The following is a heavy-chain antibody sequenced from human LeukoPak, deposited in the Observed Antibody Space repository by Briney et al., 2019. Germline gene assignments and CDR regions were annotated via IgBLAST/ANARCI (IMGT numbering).Heavy chain of an antibody. D-gene: IGHD3-3*02. CDR1: GYSFTNYW. CDR3: ARHPAFSGVPARPFDY. Sequence: GESLKISCKGSGYSFTNYWIGWVRQMPGRGLEWMGIIWPGDSTTRYSPSFQGQVTISADKSLSTAYLQWSTLKTSDTAIYYCARHPAFSGVPARPFDYWGQGTLVTVSS. CDR2: IWPGDSTT. J-gene: IGHJ4*02. V-gene: IGHV5-51*01.